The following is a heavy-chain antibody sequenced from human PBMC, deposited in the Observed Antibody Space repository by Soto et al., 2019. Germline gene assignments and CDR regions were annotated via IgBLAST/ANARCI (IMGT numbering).Heavy chain of an antibody. D-gene: IGHD1-26*01. Sequence: QVQLVQSGAEVKKPGASVKVSCKASGYTCTSYGISWVRQAPGQGLEWMGWISANNGNTNSAQKLQGRVTMNTDTATSTASMEMRSLRAEAVSVYYCARDRGSYALDHWGQGTLVTVSS. CDR1: GYTCTSYG. CDR3: ARDRGSYALDH. CDR2: ISANNGNT. V-gene: IGHV1-18*03. J-gene: IGHJ4*02.